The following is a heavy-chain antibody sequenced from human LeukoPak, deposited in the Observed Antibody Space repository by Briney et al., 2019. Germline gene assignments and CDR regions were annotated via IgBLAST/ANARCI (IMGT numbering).Heavy chain of an antibody. CDR2: ISAYNGNT. Sequence: ASVKVSCKASGYTFTSYGISWVREAPGQGLEWMGWISAYNGNTNYAQKLQGRVTMTTDTATSTAYMELRSLRSDDTAVYYCARDGYCSSTSCYVYYYYGMDVWGQGTTLTVSS. CDR1: GYTFTSYG. CDR3: ARDGYCSSTSCYVYYYYGMDV. J-gene: IGHJ6*02. V-gene: IGHV1-18*01. D-gene: IGHD2-2*01.